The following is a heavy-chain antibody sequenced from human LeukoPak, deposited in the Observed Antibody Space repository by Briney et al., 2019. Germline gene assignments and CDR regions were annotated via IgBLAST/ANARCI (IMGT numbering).Heavy chain of an antibody. CDR1: GGSFSGYY. CDR2: INHSGST. V-gene: IGHV4-34*01. J-gene: IGHJ4*02. Sequence: SETLSLTCAVYGGSFSGYYWSWIRQPPGKGLEWIGEINHSGSTNYNPSLKSRVTISVDTSKNQFSLKLSSVTAADTAVYYCATSNWFGEFYEKYYFDYWGQGTLVTVSS. D-gene: IGHD3-10*01. CDR3: ATSNWFGEFYEKYYFDY.